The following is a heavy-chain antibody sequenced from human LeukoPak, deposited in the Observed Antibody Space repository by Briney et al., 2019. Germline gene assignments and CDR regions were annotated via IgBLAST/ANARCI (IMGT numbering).Heavy chain of an antibody. Sequence: GGSLRLSCAASGFTFSSYAMSWVRQAPGKGLEWVSAISGSGGSTYYADSVKGRFTISRANSKNTLYLQMNSLRAEDTAVYYCARGLGGSGWYVGYWGQGTLVTVSS. D-gene: IGHD6-19*01. CDR1: GFTFSSYA. J-gene: IGHJ4*02. CDR2: ISGSGGST. V-gene: IGHV3-23*01. CDR3: ARGLGGSGWYVGY.